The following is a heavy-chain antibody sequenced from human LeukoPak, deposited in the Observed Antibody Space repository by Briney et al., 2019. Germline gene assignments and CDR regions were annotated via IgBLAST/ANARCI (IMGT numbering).Heavy chain of an antibody. D-gene: IGHD5-24*01. Sequence: PGGSLRLSCAASGFTFSRYGRNWLRQAPGKGLEWVANIKQDGSEKYYVDSVKGRFTISRDNAKNSLYLQMSSLRAEDTAVYYCGMAMDVWGRGTTVTVSS. CDR2: IKQDGSEK. CDR1: GFTFSRYG. CDR3: GMAMDV. V-gene: IGHV3-7*05. J-gene: IGHJ6*02.